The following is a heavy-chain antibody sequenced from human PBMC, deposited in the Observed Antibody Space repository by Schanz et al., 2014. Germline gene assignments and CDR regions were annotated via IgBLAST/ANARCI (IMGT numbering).Heavy chain of an antibody. V-gene: IGHV1-18*01. CDR3: ARGGYSSGWYDRDIAHFDY. CDR1: GYTFTSHG. CDR2: ISPYNGNT. D-gene: IGHD6-19*01. J-gene: IGHJ4*02. Sequence: QVQLVQSGGEMKKPGASVKVSCKASGYTFTSHGISWVRQAPGQGLEWMGWISPYNGNTNYAPKVQGRVTVTTDTSTSTVYMELRSLRSDDTAVYYCARGGYSSGWYDRDIAHFDYWGQGALVTVSS.